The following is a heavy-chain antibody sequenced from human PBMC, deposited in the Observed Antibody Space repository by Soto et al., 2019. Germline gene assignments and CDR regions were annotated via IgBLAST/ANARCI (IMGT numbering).Heavy chain of an antibody. CDR1: GGSISSGDYY. CDR3: ARADEVYGGGNWFDP. CDR2: MYYSGST. D-gene: IGHD3-10*02. V-gene: IGHV4-30-4*01. Sequence: SETLSLTCTVSGGSISSGDYYWSWIRQPPGKGLEWIGYMYYSGSTYYNPSLKSRVTISVDTSKNQFSQKLSSVTAADTAVYYCARADEVYGGGNWFDPWGQGTLVTVSS. J-gene: IGHJ5*02.